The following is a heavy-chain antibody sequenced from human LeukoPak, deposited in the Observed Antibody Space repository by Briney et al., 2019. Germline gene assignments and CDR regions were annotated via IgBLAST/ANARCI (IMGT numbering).Heavy chain of an antibody. CDR1: GDSVSSNSYA. CDR2: TYYRCRRYY. CDR3: ARFYYDTSGHGAFDI. J-gene: IGHJ3*02. V-gene: IGHV6-1*01. D-gene: IGHD3-22*01. Sequence: SPTLSLTCAISGDSVSSNSYAWNWIRQAPSKGLEWMGRTYYRCRRYYDYAVYVKSRLTIYPDTSKNQFSLQLNSVTPEDTAVYYCARFYYDTSGHGAFDIWGQGTMVTVSS.